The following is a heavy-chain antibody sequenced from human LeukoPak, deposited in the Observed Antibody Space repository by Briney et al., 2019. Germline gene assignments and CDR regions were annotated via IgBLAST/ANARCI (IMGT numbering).Heavy chain of an antibody. CDR3: ARLVEMATVRFDY. D-gene: IGHD5-24*01. V-gene: IGHV4-39*01. J-gene: IGHJ4*02. CDR1: GGSISSSSYY. CDR2: IYYSGST. Sequence: PSETLSLTCTVSGGSISSSSYYWGWIRQPPGKGLEWIGSIYYSGSTYYNPSLKSRVTISVDTSKNQFSLKLSSVTAADTAVYYCARLVEMATVRFDYWGQGTLSPSPQ.